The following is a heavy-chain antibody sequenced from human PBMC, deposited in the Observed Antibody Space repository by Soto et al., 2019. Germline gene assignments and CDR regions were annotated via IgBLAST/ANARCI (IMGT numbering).Heavy chain of an antibody. Sequence: PGESLKISCKGSGYSFTSYWIGWVRQMPGKGLEWMGIIYPGDSDTRYSPSFQGQVTISADKSISTAYLQWSSLKASDTAMYYCARLTNGGATTVVTRVSVSYGMDFWGQGTTVTVSS. J-gene: IGHJ6*02. V-gene: IGHV5-51*01. CDR3: ARLTNGGATTVVTRVSVSYGMDF. D-gene: IGHD4-17*01. CDR1: GYSFTSYW. CDR2: IYPGDSDT.